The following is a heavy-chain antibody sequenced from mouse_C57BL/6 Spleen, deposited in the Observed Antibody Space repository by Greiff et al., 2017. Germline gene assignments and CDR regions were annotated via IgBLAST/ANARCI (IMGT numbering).Heavy chain of an antibody. D-gene: IGHD1-1*01. J-gene: IGHJ1*03. CDR3: ARWGTTVVARWYFDG. CDR2: IYPGSGST. V-gene: IGHV1-55*01. CDR1: GYTFTSYW. Sequence: QVQLQQPGAELVKPGASVKMSCKASGYTFTSYWITWVKQRPGQGLEWIGDIYPGSGSTNYNEKFKSKATLTVDTSSSTAYMQLSSLTSEDSAVYYCARWGTTVVARWYFDGWGTGTTVTVAS.